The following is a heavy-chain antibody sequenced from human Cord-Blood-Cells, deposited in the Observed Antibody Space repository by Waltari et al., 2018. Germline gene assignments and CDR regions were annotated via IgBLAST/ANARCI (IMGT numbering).Heavy chain of an antibody. Sequence: QLQLQESGPGLVKPSETLSLTCTVSSGSISSSSYYWGWIRQPPGKGLEWIGSIYYSGSTYYNPSLKSRVTISVDTSKNQFSLKLSSVTAADTAVYYCARQYDYGDPDAFDIWGQGTMVTVSS. V-gene: IGHV4-39*01. CDR3: ARQYDYGDPDAFDI. D-gene: IGHD4-17*01. J-gene: IGHJ3*02. CDR1: SGSISSSSYY. CDR2: IYYSGST.